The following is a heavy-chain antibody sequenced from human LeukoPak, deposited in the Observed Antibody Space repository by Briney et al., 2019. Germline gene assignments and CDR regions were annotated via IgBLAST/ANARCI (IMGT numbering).Heavy chain of an antibody. CDR3: VKAQYDFWSGLDY. J-gene: IGHJ4*02. V-gene: IGHV3-64D*09. Sequence: GGSLRLSCSASGFTFSRYPMHWVRPAPGKGLEYVSAISGNGGSTYYADSVKGRFTISRDNSKNTLYLQMSSLRTEGTAIYYCVKAQYDFWSGLDYWGQGTLVTVSS. CDR2: ISGNGGST. D-gene: IGHD3-3*01. CDR1: GFTFSRYP.